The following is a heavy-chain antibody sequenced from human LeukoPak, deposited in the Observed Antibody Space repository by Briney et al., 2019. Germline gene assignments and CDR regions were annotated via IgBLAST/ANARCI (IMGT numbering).Heavy chain of an antibody. CDR1: GFTFSSYW. Sequence: PGGSLRLSCAASGFTFSSYWMSWVRQVPGKGLEWVANIKKDGSEKHFVDSVKGRFTISRDNAKNSLYLQMNSLRAEDTAVYYCARDRWGYGMDVWGQGTRVIVSS. CDR2: IKKDGSEK. V-gene: IGHV3-7*01. D-gene: IGHD3-16*01. CDR3: ARDRWGYGMDV. J-gene: IGHJ6*02.